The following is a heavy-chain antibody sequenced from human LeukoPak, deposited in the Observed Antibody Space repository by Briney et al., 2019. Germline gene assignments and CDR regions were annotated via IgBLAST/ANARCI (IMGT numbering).Heavy chain of an antibody. V-gene: IGHV3-23*01. CDR1: GFTFDSCA. D-gene: IGHD2-15*01. CDR2: ISASGGTT. CDR3: VKRWSYLDY. Sequence: GGSLRLSCAASGFTFDSCAMTWVRQAPGKGLEWVSAISASGGTTYYADSVEGRFTISRDNSKDTLYLQMNSLRAEDTAVYYCVKRWSYLDYWGQGTLVTVSS. J-gene: IGHJ4*02.